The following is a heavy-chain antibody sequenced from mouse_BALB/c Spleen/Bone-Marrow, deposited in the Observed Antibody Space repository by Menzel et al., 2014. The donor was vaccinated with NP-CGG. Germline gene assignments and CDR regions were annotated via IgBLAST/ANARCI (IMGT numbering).Heavy chain of an antibody. CDR2: IDTSDSYT. V-gene: IGHV1-69*01. J-gene: IGHJ4*01. Sequence: VQVVESGTELVMPGASVKMSCKASGYAFTDRWIHWVKQRPGQGLEWIGAIDTSDSYTNYNQKFKGKATLTVDESSSTAYIHLSSLTSEDSAVYYCARGGDDFSLDYWGRRTSVTVSS. CDR3: ARGGDDFSLDY. D-gene: IGHD2-4*01. CDR1: GYAFTDRW.